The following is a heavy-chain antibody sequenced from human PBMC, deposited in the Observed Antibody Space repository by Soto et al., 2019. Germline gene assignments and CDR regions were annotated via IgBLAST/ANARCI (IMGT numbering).Heavy chain of an antibody. Sequence: ASVKVSCKASGGTFDNYAVSWVRQAPGQGLEWMGVIIPMFETVNYAQRFQGRLTIAADESTSTAYMELTSLTSADTAIYFCARGLRTGNYGMDVWGQGTTVTVSS. CDR1: GGTFDNYA. J-gene: IGHJ6*02. D-gene: IGHD2-15*01. CDR3: ARGLRTGNYGMDV. V-gene: IGHV1-69*13. CDR2: IIPMFETV.